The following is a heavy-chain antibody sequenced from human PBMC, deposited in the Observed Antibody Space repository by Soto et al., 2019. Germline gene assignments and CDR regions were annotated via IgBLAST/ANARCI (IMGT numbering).Heavy chain of an antibody. V-gene: IGHV3-33*01. D-gene: IGHD3-3*02. CDR1: GFTFSSFG. CDR2: IWHDGTFT. J-gene: IGHJ3*02. CDR3: ARDRHFRGGPDDI. Sequence: QVQLVESGGGVVQSGRSPRLPCAASGFTFSSFGMHWVRQAPGKGLEWVALIWHDGTFTHYADSVKGRFTISRDNSKNMLYLQMNSLRADDTAVYYCARDRHFRGGPDDIWGQGTMVTVSS.